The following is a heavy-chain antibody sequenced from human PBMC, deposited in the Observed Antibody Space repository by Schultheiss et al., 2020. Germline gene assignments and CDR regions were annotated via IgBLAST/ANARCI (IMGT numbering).Heavy chain of an antibody. CDR1: GYTFTSYY. D-gene: IGHD2-15*01. CDR2: ISAYNGNT. V-gene: IGHV1-18*04. CDR3: ARVRLEDIVVVVAAENPFDY. Sequence: ASVKVSCKASGYTFTSYYMHWVRQAPGQGLEWMGWISAYNGNTNYAQKLQGRVTMTTDTSTSTAYMELRSLRSDDTAVYYCARVRLEDIVVVVAAENPFDYWGQGTLVTVSS. J-gene: IGHJ4*02.